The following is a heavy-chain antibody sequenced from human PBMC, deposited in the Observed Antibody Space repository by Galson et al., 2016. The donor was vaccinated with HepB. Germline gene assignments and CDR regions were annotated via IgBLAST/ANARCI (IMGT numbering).Heavy chain of an antibody. CDR3: ARIFYTSSWPPLDY. CDR2: IDWTDDK. Sequence: PALVKPTQTLTLTCTFSGFSLNTSGMCVSWIRQPPGKALEWLAFIDWTDDKYYNSSLKTRLTISKDTSKNQVVLVMTNLDPPDTATYYCARIFYTSSWPPLDYWGQGTLVTVSS. D-gene: IGHD6-13*01. J-gene: IGHJ4*02. CDR1: GFSLNTSGMC. V-gene: IGHV2-70*13.